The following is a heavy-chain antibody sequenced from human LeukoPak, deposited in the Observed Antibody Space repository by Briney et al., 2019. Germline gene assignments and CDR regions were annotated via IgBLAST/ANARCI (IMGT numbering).Heavy chain of an antibody. CDR2: INPSGGST. CDR1: GYTFTSYY. CDR3: ARDGHRMYYYGGSDYHFDY. D-gene: IGHD3-22*01. V-gene: IGHV1-46*01. Sequence: ASVKVSCKASGYTFTSYYMHWVRQAPGQGLEWMGIINPSGGSTSYAQKFQGRVTMTRDMSTSTVYMELRSLRSDDTALYYCARDGHRMYYYGGSDYHFDYWGQGTLVTVSS. J-gene: IGHJ4*02.